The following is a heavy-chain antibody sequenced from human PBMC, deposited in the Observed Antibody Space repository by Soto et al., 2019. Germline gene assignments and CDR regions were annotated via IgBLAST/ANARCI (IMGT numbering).Heavy chain of an antibody. J-gene: IGHJ6*02. V-gene: IGHV1-69*13. CDR2: IIPIFGTA. CDR1: GGTFSSYA. Sequence: SVKVSCKASGGTFSSYAISWVRQAPGQGLEWMGGIIPIFGTANYAQKFQGRVTITADESTSTAYMELSSLRSEDTAVYYCAAXTPGRGSSWYYYYGMDVWGQGTTVTVSS. D-gene: IGHD6-13*01. CDR3: AAXTPGRGSSWYYYYGMDV.